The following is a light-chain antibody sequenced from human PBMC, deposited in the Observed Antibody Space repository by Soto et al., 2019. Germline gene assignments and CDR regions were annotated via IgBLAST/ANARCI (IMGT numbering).Light chain of an antibody. CDR1: QSISAW. Sequence: DIQMTQSPSTLSASVGDRVTITCRASQSISAWLAWYQQKPGKAPKLLIYKASSLESGVPSRFSGSGSGTEFTLTISSLQPDDFATYYCQQYNNYGSWTFGQGIKVEIK. J-gene: IGKJ1*01. CDR2: KAS. CDR3: QQYNNYGSWT. V-gene: IGKV1-5*03.